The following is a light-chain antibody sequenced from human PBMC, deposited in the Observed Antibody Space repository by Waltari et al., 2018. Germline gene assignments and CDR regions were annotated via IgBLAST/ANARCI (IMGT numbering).Light chain of an antibody. Sequence: QSVLTQPPSVSGAPGQRVTISCTGSSSNIGAGYDVHWYLQLPGTAPKLLIYANRNRPSGVPDRFSGSKSDTSASLAITGLQPEDEADYYCQSYDSSLSGRPWVFGGGTKLTVL. J-gene: IGLJ3*02. V-gene: IGLV1-40*01. CDR2: ANR. CDR1: SSNIGAGYD. CDR3: QSYDSSLSGRPWV.